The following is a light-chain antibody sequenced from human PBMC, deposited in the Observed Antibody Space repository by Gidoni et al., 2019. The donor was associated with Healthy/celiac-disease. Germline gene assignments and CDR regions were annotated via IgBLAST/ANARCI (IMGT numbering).Light chain of an antibody. CDR3: QQYGSSRHLRWT. J-gene: IGKJ1*01. CDR2: GAS. CDR1: QSVSSSY. V-gene: IGKV3-20*01. Sequence: EIVLTQSPGTLSLSPGERATLSCRASQSVSSSYLAWYQQKPGQAPRLLIYGASSRATGIPDRFSGSVSGTDFTLTISRLEPEDFAVYYCQQYGSSRHLRWTFGQGTKVEIK.